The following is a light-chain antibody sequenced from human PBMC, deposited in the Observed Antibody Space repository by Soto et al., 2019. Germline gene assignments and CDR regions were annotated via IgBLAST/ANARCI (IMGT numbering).Light chain of an antibody. CDR3: QQSYGTPPHT. CDR2: AAS. J-gene: IGKJ2*01. CDR1: QSISRY. V-gene: IGKV1-39*01. Sequence: DIQVTKSPSSLSASVGDRVTITCRTSQSISRYLNWYQQKPGKAPNLLIYAASTLQTGVPLRFSGSGSGTVFTLTVTSLQAEDFATYYCQQSYGTPPHTFGQGTKLEIK.